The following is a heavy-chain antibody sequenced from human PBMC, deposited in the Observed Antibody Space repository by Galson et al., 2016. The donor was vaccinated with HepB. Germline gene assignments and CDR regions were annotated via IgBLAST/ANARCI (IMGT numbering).Heavy chain of an antibody. V-gene: IGHV3-23*01. J-gene: IGHJ2*01. CDR3: GKLGGDYYHWYFDL. CDR2: ISGSGVGT. D-gene: IGHD3-22*01. Sequence: SLRLSCAASGLSFTNHAMSWVRHTPGKGLEWVSLISGSGVGTYYADSVKGRFTISRHNFKNTLYLQMNRLRPEDTAVYYCGKLGGDYYHWYFDLWGRGTLVTVSS. CDR1: GLSFTNHA.